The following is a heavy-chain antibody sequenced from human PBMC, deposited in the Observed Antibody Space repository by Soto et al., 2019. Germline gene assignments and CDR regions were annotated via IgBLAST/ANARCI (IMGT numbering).Heavy chain of an antibody. V-gene: IGHV1-69*01. CDR3: ARVDRPHSTPGYYFDY. Sequence: QVQLVQSGAEVKKPGSSEKGSCKASGGTFSSYASSWLRQAPGQGLECMGGIIPIFGTANYAQKFQGRVTITAAVSTSTAYVELSGLRSEHTAVYYCARVDRPHSTPGYYFDYWGQGTLVSVSS. D-gene: IGHD6-13*01. CDR2: IIPIFGTA. CDR1: GGTFSSYA. J-gene: IGHJ4*02.